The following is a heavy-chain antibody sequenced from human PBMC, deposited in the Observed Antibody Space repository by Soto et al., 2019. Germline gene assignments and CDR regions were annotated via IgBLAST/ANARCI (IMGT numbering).Heavy chain of an antibody. Sequence: SETLSLTCAVSGYSISSGYYWGWVRQPPGKGLEWIGSIYHSASTYYNPSLKSRVTISVDTSKNQFSLRLTSVTAADTAVYYCARVDSSSGFDYWGQGTLVTVSS. V-gene: IGHV4-38-2*01. J-gene: IGHJ4*02. CDR2: IYHSAST. CDR3: ARVDSSSGFDY. D-gene: IGHD6-6*01. CDR1: GYSISSGYY.